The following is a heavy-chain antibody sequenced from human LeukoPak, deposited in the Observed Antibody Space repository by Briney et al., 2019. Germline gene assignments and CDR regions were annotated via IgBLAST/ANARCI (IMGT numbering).Heavy chain of an antibody. J-gene: IGHJ4*02. Sequence: GRSLRLSCAASGFTFSSYWMHWARQVPGKGLVWVARINPGGSSITYADSVKGRFTISRDNAKNTLYLQMDSLRAEDTGVYYCARSNQVDDYWGQGTLVTVSS. CDR1: GFTFSSYW. V-gene: IGHV3-74*01. CDR3: ARSNQVDDY. D-gene: IGHD1-14*01. CDR2: INPGGSSI.